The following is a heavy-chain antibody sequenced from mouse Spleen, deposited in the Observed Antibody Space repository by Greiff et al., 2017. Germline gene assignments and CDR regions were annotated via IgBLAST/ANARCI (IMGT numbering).Heavy chain of an antibody. CDR3: ARDKGGTSWYFDV. Sequence: EVQLQESGPGLVKPSQSLSLTCSVTGYSITSGYYWNWIRQFPGNKLEWMGYISYDGSNNYNPSLKNRISITRDTSKNQFFLKLNSVTTEDTATYYCARDKGGTSWYFDVWGAGTTVTVSS. D-gene: IGHD4-1*01. J-gene: IGHJ1*01. CDR2: ISYDGSN. CDR1: GYSITSGYY. V-gene: IGHV3-6*01.